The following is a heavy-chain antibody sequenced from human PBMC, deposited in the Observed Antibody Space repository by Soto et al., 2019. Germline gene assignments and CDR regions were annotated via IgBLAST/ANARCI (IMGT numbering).Heavy chain of an antibody. Sequence: ASVKVSCKASGGTFSSYAISWVRQAPGQGLEWMGGIIAIFGTANYAQKFQERVTITADMSTSTAYMELSSLRSEDTAVYYCAADRIAAAGDYYYYGMDVWGQGTTVTVSS. CDR2: IIAIFGTA. V-gene: IGHV1-69*06. J-gene: IGHJ6*02. CDR1: GGTFSSYA. D-gene: IGHD6-13*01. CDR3: AADRIAAAGDYYYYGMDV.